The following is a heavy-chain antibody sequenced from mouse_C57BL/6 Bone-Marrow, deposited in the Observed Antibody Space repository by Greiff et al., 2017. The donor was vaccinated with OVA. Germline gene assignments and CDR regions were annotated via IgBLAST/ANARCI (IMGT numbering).Heavy chain of an antibody. CDR3: ARCPYGSSYDWYFDV. V-gene: IGHV1-53*01. D-gene: IGHD1-1*01. CDR1: GYTFTSYW. CDR2: INPSNGGT. Sequence: VQLQQPGTELVKPGASVKLSCKASGYTFTSYWMHWVNQRPGQGLEWIGNINPSNGGTNYNEKFKSKATLTVDKSSSTAYMQLSSLTSEDSAVYYCARCPYGSSYDWYFDVWGTGTTVTVSS. J-gene: IGHJ1*03.